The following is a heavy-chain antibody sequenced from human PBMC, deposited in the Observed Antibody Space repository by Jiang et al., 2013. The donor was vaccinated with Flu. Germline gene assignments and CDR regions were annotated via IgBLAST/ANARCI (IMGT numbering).Heavy chain of an antibody. V-gene: IGHV4-59*08. D-gene: IGHD6-13*01. CDR2: IYYSGST. CDR3: ARLAGWFDP. J-gene: IGHJ5*02. Sequence: GSGLVKPSETLSLTCTVSGGSISSYYWSWIRQPPGKGLEWIGYIYYSGSTNYNPSLKSRVTISVDTSKNQFSLKLSSVTAADTAVYYCARLAGWFDPWGQGTLVTVSS. CDR1: GGSISSYY.